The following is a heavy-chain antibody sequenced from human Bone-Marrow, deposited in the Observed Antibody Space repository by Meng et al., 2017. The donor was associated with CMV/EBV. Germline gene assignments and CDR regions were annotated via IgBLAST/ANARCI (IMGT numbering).Heavy chain of an antibody. Sequence: SVKVSCKASGGTFSSYAISWVRQAPGQGLEWMGGIIPIFGIANYAQKFQGRVTITADKSTSTAYTELRSLRSDDTAVYYCARDFVGATQMGYWGQGTLVTVSS. CDR2: IIPIFGIA. J-gene: IGHJ4*02. CDR1: GGTFSSYA. D-gene: IGHD1-26*01. V-gene: IGHV1-69*10. CDR3: ARDFVGATQMGY.